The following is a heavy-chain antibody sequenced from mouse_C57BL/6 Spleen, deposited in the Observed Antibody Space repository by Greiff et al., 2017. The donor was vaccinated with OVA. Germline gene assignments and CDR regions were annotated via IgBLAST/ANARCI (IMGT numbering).Heavy chain of an antibody. D-gene: IGHD1-1*01. CDR2: IYPGSGST. J-gene: IGHJ3*01. Sequence: QVQLQQSGAELVKPGASVKMSCKASGYTFTSYWITWVKQRPGQGLEWIGDIYPGSGSTNYNEKFKSKATLTVDTSSSTAYMQLSSLTSEDSAVYYCARFTTVVANEFAYWGQGTLVTVSA. CDR1: GYTFTSYW. V-gene: IGHV1-55*01. CDR3: ARFTTVVANEFAY.